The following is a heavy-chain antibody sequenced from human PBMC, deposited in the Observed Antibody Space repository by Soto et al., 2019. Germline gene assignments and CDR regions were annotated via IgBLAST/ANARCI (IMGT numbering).Heavy chain of an antibody. J-gene: IGHJ4*02. D-gene: IGHD6-19*01. CDR1: GFTFSSYW. CDR3: ASPQQWLGQRGDFDY. Sequence: EVQLVESGGDLVQPGGSLRLSCAASGFTFSSYWMSWVRQAPGKGLEWVANIRQDGSDKYYVDSVKGRFTISRDNSKNSLYLQMNSLRAEDTAIYYCASPQQWLGQRGDFDYWGQGTLVTVSS. V-gene: IGHV3-7*05. CDR2: IRQDGSDK.